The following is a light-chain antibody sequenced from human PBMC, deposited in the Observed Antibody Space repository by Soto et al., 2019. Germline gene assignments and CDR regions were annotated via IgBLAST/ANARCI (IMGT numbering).Light chain of an antibody. CDR3: CSFASSSTDV. Sequence: QSALTQPASVSGSPGQSITISCTGTSSDVGNYNLVCWYQQHPGKAPKLMIYEGSKRPSGVSNRFSGSKSGNTASLTISGLQADDEADYYCCSFASSSTDVFGTGTKVTVL. CDR1: SSDVGNYNL. J-gene: IGLJ1*01. V-gene: IGLV2-23*01. CDR2: EGS.